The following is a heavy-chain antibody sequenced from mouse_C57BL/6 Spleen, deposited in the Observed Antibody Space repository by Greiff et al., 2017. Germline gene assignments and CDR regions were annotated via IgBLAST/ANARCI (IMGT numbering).Heavy chain of an antibody. V-gene: IGHV1-69*01. CDR2: IDPSDSYT. J-gene: IGHJ3*01. CDR1: GYTFTSYW. D-gene: IGHD5-1*01. CDR3: ACEYPY. Sequence: QVQLQQPGAELVMPGASVKLSCKASGYTFTSYWMHWVQQRPGQGLEWIGKIDPSDSYTNYNQKFKGKSTLTVDKSSSTAYMQLSSLTSEDSAVYYCACEYPYWGQGTLVTVSA.